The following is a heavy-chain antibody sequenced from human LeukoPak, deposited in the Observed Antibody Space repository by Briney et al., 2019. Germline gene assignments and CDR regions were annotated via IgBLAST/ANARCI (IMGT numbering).Heavy chain of an antibody. Sequence: GGSLRLSCAASGFTVSSNYMSWVRQAPGKGLEWVSVIYSGDSTYYADSVKGRFTISRDNSKNTLYLQMNGLRAEDTAVYYCARDAMDGSGWYFDYWGQGTLVTVSS. CDR2: IYSGDST. V-gene: IGHV3-66*01. D-gene: IGHD6-19*01. J-gene: IGHJ4*02. CDR3: ARDAMDGSGWYFDY. CDR1: GFTVSSNY.